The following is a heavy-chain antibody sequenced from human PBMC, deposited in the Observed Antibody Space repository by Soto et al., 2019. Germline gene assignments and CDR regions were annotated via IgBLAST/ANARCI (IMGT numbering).Heavy chain of an antibody. CDR2: ISAYNGNT. CDR3: ARLDLYGDYADAFDI. CDR1: GYTFTSYG. J-gene: IGHJ3*02. V-gene: IGHV1-18*01. D-gene: IGHD4-17*01. Sequence: ASVKVSCKASGYTFTSYGISWVRQAPGQGLEWMGWISAYNGNTNYAQKLQGRVTMTTDTSTSTAYMELRSLRSDDTAVYYCARLDLYGDYADAFDIWGQGTMVTVS.